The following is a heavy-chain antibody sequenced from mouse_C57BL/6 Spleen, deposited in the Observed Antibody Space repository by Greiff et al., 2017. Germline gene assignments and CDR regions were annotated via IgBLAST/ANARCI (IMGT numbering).Heavy chain of an antibody. CDR3: ARSSFHFDY. CDR2: IDPEDGET. J-gene: IGHJ2*01. D-gene: IGHD1-1*01. CDR1: GFNIKDYY. Sequence: VQLQQSGAELVKPGASVKLSCTASGFNIKDYYMHWVKQRTEQGLEWIGRIDPEDGETKYAPQFQGKATITADTSSNSAYLQLSSLTSEDTAVYYCARSSFHFDYRGQGTTLTVSS. V-gene: IGHV14-2*01.